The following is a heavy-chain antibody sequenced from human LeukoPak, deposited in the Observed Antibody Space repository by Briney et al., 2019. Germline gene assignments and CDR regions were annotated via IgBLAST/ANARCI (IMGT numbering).Heavy chain of an antibody. Sequence: PGGSLRLSCAASGFTFSTYSMNWVRQAPGKGLEWVSYISTDSITIYYADSVKGRFTISRDNAKNSLYLQMNSLRAEDTAVYYCARDPGYYDSSGYFDYWGQGTLVTVSS. CDR1: GFTFSTYS. V-gene: IGHV3-48*01. CDR2: ISTDSITI. J-gene: IGHJ4*02. CDR3: ARDPGYYDSSGYFDY. D-gene: IGHD3-22*01.